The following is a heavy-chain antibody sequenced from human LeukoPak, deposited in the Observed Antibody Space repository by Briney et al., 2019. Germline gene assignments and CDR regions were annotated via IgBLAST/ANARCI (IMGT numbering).Heavy chain of an antibody. CDR1: GYTFTSYG. J-gene: IGHJ4*02. Sequence: ASVKVSCKASGYTFTSYGISWVRQAPGQGLEWMGWISAYNGNTNYAQKLQGRVTMTTDTSTSIAYMELRSLRSDDTAVYYCARAAAAGTALGSNYWGQGTLVTVSS. CDR3: ARAAAAGTALGSNY. V-gene: IGHV1-18*01. CDR2: ISAYNGNT. D-gene: IGHD6-13*01.